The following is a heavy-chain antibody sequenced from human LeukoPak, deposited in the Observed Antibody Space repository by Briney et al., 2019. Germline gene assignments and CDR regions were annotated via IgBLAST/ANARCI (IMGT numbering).Heavy chain of an antibody. Sequence: ASVKVSCKASGYTFTDYYMHWVRQAPGQGLEWMGWINPNSGGTNYAQKFQGRVTMTRDTSISTAYMELSRLRSDDTAMYYCARGRDSSSWYDGMDVWGQGTTVTVSS. D-gene: IGHD6-13*01. CDR3: ARGRDSSSWYDGMDV. CDR1: GYTFTDYY. J-gene: IGHJ6*02. V-gene: IGHV1-2*02. CDR2: INPNSGGT.